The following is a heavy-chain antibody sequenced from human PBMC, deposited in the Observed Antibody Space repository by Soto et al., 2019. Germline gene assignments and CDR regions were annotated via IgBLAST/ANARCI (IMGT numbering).Heavy chain of an antibody. Sequence: GGSLRLSCAASEFTFSSYAMHWVRQAPGKGLEYVSAISSNGGSTYYANSVKGRFTISRDNSKNTLYLQMGSLRAEDMAVYYCARGYCSSTSCPYYMDVWGKGTTVTVSS. CDR2: ISSNGGST. V-gene: IGHV3-64*01. CDR3: ARGYCSSTSCPYYMDV. D-gene: IGHD2-2*01. J-gene: IGHJ6*03. CDR1: EFTFSSYA.